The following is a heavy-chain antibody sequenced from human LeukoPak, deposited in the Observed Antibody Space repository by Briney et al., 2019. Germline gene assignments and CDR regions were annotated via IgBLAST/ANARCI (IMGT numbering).Heavy chain of an antibody. V-gene: IGHV4-59*08. CDR1: GGSISSYY. CDR2: IYYSGST. Sequence: SETLSLTCTVSGGSISSYYWSWIRQPPGKGLKWIGYIYYSGSTNYNPSLKSRVTISVDTSKNQFSLKLSSVTAADTAVYYCARLDGGNWYFDLWGRGTLVTVSS. CDR3: ARLDGGNWYFDL. J-gene: IGHJ2*01. D-gene: IGHD4-23*01.